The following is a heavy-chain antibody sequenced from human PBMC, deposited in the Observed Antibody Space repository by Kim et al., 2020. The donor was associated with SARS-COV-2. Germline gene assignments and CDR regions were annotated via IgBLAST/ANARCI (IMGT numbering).Heavy chain of an antibody. CDR2: INDRGST. CDR1: GGSFSEYF. Sequence: SETLSLTCGVSGGSFSEYFWNWIRQSPNTGLEWIGQINDRGSTHYSPPLASRGTFSLDTSKNQFYLNLTSVTATDTGVYYCARGLRGNTSGGFQLWGQGTQLTVSS. D-gene: IGHD5-18*01. V-gene: IGHV4-34*01. CDR3: ARGLRGNTSGGFQL. J-gene: IGHJ1*01.